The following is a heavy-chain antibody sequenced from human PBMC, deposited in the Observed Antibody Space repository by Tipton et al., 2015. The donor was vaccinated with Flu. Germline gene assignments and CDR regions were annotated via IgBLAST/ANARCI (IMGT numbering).Heavy chain of an antibody. D-gene: IGHD5-18*01. CDR2: ISYDGSNK. CDR1: RFTFSSYA. V-gene: IGHV3-30*04. CDR3: ARGLYSYGLSHYYYYGMDV. Sequence: SLRLSCAASRFTFSSYAMHWVRQAPGKGLEWVAVISYDGSNKYYADSVKGRFTISRDNSKNTLYLQMNSLRAEDTAVYYCARGLYSYGLSHYYYYGMDVWGQGP. J-gene: IGHJ6*02.